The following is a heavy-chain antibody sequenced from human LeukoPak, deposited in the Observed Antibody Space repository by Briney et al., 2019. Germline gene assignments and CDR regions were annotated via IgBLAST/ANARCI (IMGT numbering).Heavy chain of an antibody. CDR1: GGTFSSYA. V-gene: IGHV1-69*05. CDR3: ARAREMATISDYYYYYMDV. CDR2: IIPIFGTA. Sequence: SVKVSCKASGGTFSSYAISWVRQAPGQGLEWMGRIIPIFGTANYAQKFQGRVTITTDESTSTAYMELSSLRSGDTAVYYCARAREMATISDYYYYYMDVWGKGTTVTVSS. D-gene: IGHD5-24*01. J-gene: IGHJ6*03.